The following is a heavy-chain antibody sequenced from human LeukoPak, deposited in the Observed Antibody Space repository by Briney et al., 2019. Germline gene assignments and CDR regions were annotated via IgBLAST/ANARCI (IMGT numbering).Heavy chain of an antibody. CDR3: ARDKQRGYSYGLDFDY. J-gene: IGHJ4*02. Sequence: GGSLRLSCAASGFSFSSYGMHWVRQAPGKGLEWVAVIPYDGSNTYYADSVKGRFTISRDNSKNTLYLQMNSLRAEDTAVYYCARDKQRGYSYGLDFDYWGQGTLVTVSS. V-gene: IGHV3-30*03. CDR2: IPYDGSNT. D-gene: IGHD5-18*01. CDR1: GFSFSSYG.